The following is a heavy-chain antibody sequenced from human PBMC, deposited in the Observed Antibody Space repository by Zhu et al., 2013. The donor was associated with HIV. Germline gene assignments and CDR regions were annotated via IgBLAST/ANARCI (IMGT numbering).Heavy chain of an antibody. Sequence: QVQLVQSGAEVKKPGSSVKVSCRASGGSFSSYAISWVRQAPGQGLEWMGWIIPIFGIANYAQRFQGRVTITADKSTSTVYMELSSLRSDDTALYYCAKVAGAYIVGKFYFQSWGQGTLVSVSS. J-gene: IGHJ4*02. CDR1: GGSFSSYA. CDR3: AKVAGAYIVGKFYFQS. CDR2: IIPIFGIA. V-gene: IGHV1-69*04. D-gene: IGHD1-26*01.